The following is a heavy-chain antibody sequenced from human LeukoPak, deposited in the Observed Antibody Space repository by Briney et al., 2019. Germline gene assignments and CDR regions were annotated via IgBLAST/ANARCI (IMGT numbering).Heavy chain of an antibody. D-gene: IGHD1-26*01. CDR3: AKDYSGSYYYFDY. CDR1: GFTFSSYA. J-gene: IGHJ4*02. Sequence: GGSLRLSCAASGFTFSSYAMSWVRQAPGKGLEFVSGISGSGDSTYYADSVKGRFTISRDNSKNTLYLQMNSLRVEDTAVYYCAKDYSGSYYYFDYWGQGTLVTVSS. CDR2: ISGSGDST. V-gene: IGHV3-23*01.